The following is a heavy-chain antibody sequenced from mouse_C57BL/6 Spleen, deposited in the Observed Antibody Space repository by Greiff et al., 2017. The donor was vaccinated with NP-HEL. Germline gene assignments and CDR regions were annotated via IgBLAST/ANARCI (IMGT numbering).Heavy chain of an antibody. J-gene: IGHJ1*03. CDR2: ISDGGSYT. V-gene: IGHV5-4*03. Sequence: DVMLVESGGGLVKPGGSLKLSCAASGFTFSSYAMSWVRQTPEKRLEWVATISDGGSYTYYPDNVKGRFTISRDNAKNNLYLQMSHLKSEDTAMYYCARDYDDWYFDVWGTGTTVTVSS. D-gene: IGHD2-4*01. CDR3: ARDYDDWYFDV. CDR1: GFTFSSYA.